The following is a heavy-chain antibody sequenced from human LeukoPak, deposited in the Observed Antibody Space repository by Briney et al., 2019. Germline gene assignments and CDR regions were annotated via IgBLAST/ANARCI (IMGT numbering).Heavy chain of an antibody. CDR2: ISYDGSNK. CDR3: ARDARLVGASHFDY. V-gene: IGHV3-30-3*01. CDR1: GFTFSSYA. Sequence: PGRSLRLSCAASGFTFSSYAMHWVRQAPGKGLEWVAVISYDGSNKYYADSVKGRFTISRDNAKSSLYLQMNSLRAEDTAVYYCARDARLVGASHFDYWGQGTLVTVSS. D-gene: IGHD1-26*01. J-gene: IGHJ4*02.